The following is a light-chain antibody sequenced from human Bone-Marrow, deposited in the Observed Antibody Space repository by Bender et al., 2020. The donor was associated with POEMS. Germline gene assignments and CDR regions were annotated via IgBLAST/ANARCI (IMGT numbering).Light chain of an antibody. Sequence: QSALTQPASVSGSPGQSITISCTGTSSDIGLYSYVSWYQQHPVRAPQLMIYDVSYRPSGVSHRFSGSRSGNMASLTISGLQTEDESDYYCSSYTTSDTYLFGTGTKVTVL. CDR2: DVS. CDR3: SSYTTSDTYL. V-gene: IGLV2-14*03. J-gene: IGLJ1*01. CDR1: SSDIGLYSY.